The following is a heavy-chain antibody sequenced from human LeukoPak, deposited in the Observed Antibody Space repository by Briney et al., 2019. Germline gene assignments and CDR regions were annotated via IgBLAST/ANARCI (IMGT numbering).Heavy chain of an antibody. J-gene: IGHJ4*02. CDR1: GFTFSSYS. D-gene: IGHD6-19*01. CDR2: ISSSSSHI. CDR3: ARCPGSSGCYYFYY. Sequence: GGSLRLSCAASGFTFSSYSMNWVRQAPGKGLEWVSSISSSSSHIYYADSVKGRFTISRDNAKNSLYLQMNSLRAEDTSVYYFARCPGSSGCYYFYYGGQGTLVTV. V-gene: IGHV3-21*01.